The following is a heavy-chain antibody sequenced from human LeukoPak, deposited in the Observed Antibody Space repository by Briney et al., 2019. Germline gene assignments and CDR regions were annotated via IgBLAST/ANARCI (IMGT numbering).Heavy chain of an antibody. CDR2: ISAYNGNT. CDR1: GYTFTSYG. V-gene: IGHV1-18*01. J-gene: IGHJ4*02. CDR3: ARGARRWNYPWSGYYFDY. D-gene: IGHD1-7*01. Sequence: ASVTVSCTASGYTFTSYGISWVRQAPGQGLEWMGWISAYNGNTNYAQKLQGRVTMTTDTSTSTAYMELRSLRSDDTAVYYCARGARRWNYPWSGYYFDYWGQGTLVTVSS.